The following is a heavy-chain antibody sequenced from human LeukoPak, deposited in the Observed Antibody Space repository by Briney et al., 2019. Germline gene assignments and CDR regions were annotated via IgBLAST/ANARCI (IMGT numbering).Heavy chain of an antibody. CDR2: IGGSRGNT. J-gene: IGHJ3*01. CDR3: SKGRDGDVVPVFFDL. D-gene: IGHD2-21*01. CDR1: GFIFTNYA. Sequence: PGGSLRLSCAASGFIFTNYAMTWVRQAPGKGLEWVSPIGGSRGNTYYADSVRGRFTVSRDNSKDTVYLQMNSLGADDTAVYICSKGRDGDVVPVFFDLWGQGTMVTVSS. V-gene: IGHV3-23*01.